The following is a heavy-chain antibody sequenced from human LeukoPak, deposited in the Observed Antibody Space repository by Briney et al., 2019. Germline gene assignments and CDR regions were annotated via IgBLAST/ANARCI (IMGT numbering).Heavy chain of an antibody. CDR3: AKRGVVIRVILVGFHKEAYYFES. CDR1: GITLSNYG. Sequence: PGGSLRLSCAVSGITLSNYGMSWVRQAPGKGLEWVAGISASGGSTNYADSVKGRFTISRDNPKNTLYLQMNSLRAEDTAFYFCAKRGVVIRVILVGFHKEAYYFESWGQGAPVTVSS. J-gene: IGHJ4*02. V-gene: IGHV3-23*01. CDR2: ISASGGST. D-gene: IGHD3/OR15-3a*01.